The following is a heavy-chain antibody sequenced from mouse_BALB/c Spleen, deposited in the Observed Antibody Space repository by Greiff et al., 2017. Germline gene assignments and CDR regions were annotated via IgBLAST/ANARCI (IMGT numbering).Heavy chain of an antibody. J-gene: IGHJ4*01. CDR2: ISSGGSYT. V-gene: IGHV5-9-3*01. Sequence: EVQRVESGGGLVKPGGSLKLSCAASGFTFSSYAMSWVRQTPEKRLEWVATISSGGSYTYYPDSVKGRFTISRDNAKNTLYLQMSSLRSEDTAMYYCARRGTVVAQTMDYWGQGTSVTVSS. D-gene: IGHD1-1*01. CDR1: GFTFSSYA. CDR3: ARRGTVVAQTMDY.